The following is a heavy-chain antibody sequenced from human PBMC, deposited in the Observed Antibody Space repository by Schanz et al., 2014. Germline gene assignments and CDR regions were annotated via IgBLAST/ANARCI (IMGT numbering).Heavy chain of an antibody. CDR3: ARAGQDYSDSSGYATYYFGN. D-gene: IGHD3-22*01. V-gene: IGHV1-69*04. J-gene: IGHJ4*02. CDR1: GGTFSSFA. CDR2: IIPILDIT. Sequence: QVQLVQSGREVKKPGSSVKVSCKASGGTFSSFAIFWVRQAPGQGLEWMGTIIPILDITNYAQKFQGRVTITADKSTSTAYMELSNLRSEDTAVYYCARAGQDYSDSSGYATYYFGNWGQGTLVTVSS.